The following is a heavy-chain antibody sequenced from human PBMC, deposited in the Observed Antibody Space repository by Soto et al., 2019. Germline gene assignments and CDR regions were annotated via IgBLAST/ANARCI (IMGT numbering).Heavy chain of an antibody. CDR1: GYTFTTYG. D-gene: IGHD6-25*01. J-gene: IGHJ4*02. Sequence: QVQLVQSGAEVKKPGASVKVSCKASGYTFTTYGISWERQAPGQGLEWMGWITASNGNTYYGQRLQGRVTMTTDSFTSTAYMELSSLTSDDPAVSYCARALPYSSGGDSWGRGTLVSVSS. CDR2: ITASNGNT. V-gene: IGHV1-18*01. CDR3: ARALPYSSGGDS.